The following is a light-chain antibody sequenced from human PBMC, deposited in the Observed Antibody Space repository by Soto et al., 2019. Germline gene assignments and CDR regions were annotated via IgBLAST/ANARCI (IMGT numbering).Light chain of an antibody. J-gene: IGKJ2*02. V-gene: IGKV1-33*01. CDR2: GAF. CDR1: QDITNF. Sequence: DIQMTQSPSSLSASVGDRVTITCQASQDITNFLNWYQQKPGKAPKLLIYGAFNLETGVPSRFSGSGSGTHFTFTITSLQPEDIATYYCQQYNNLPRTFGQGTKLEIK. CDR3: QQYNNLPRT.